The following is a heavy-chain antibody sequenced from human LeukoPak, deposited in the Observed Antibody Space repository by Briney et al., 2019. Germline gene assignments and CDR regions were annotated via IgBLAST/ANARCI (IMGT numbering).Heavy chain of an antibody. CDR2: ISSSGGGT. CDR1: GFTLSTYG. V-gene: IGHV3-23*01. Sequence: GGSLRLSCAASGFTLSTYGMNWVRQAPRKGLEWVSTISSSGGGTYYADSVKGRSTISRDNSKNSLYLQMNSLRAEDTAVYYCAKALVRGVISYFDYWGQGTLVTVSS. D-gene: IGHD3-10*01. CDR3: AKALVRGVISYFDY. J-gene: IGHJ4*02.